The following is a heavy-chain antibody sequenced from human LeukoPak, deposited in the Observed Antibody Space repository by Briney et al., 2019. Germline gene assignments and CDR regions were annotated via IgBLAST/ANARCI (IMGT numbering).Heavy chain of an antibody. D-gene: IGHD3-10*01. CDR1: GFSFSSYE. J-gene: IGHJ6*02. Sequence: PGGSLRLSCTASGFSFSSYEMNWVRQAPGKGLEWVSYISSSGTSTRYYAVSVKGRLTVSRDNAKNSLDLQMNSLRVEDTAVYYCARVRKGLLGMDVWGQGTTVTVSS. CDR2: ISSSGTSTR. V-gene: IGHV3-48*03. CDR3: ARVRKGLLGMDV.